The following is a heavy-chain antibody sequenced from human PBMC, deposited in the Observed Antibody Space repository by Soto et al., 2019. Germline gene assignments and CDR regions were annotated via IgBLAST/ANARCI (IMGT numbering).Heavy chain of an antibody. CDR3: AKSGDNWNYYYYYGMDV. V-gene: IGHV1-8*01. CDR1: GYTFTSYD. CDR2: MNPNSGNT. D-gene: IGHD1-20*01. Sequence: ASVKVSCKASGYTFTSYDSNWVRQATGQGLEWMGWMNPNSGNTGYAQKFQGRVTMTRNTSISTAYMELNSLRSEDTALYYCAKSGDNWNYYYYYGMDVWGQGTTVTVSS. J-gene: IGHJ6*02.